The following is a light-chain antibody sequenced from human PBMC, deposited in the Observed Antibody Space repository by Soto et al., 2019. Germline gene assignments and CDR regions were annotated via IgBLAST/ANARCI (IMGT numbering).Light chain of an antibody. J-gene: IGLJ1*01. CDR3: ISYTNRQSYV. Sequence: QSALTQPASVSGSPGQSITISCTGTSSDVGGYNYVSWYQQHPGKAPKLMIYEVSNRPSGVSDRFSGSKSGITASLTISGLQTEDEADYYCISYTNRQSYVFGTGTKVTV. CDR2: EVS. CDR1: SSDVGGYNY. V-gene: IGLV2-14*01.